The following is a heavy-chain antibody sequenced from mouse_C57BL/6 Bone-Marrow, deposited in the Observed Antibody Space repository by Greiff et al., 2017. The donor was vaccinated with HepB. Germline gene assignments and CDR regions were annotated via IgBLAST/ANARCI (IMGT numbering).Heavy chain of an antibody. CDR2: IYPGSGNT. CDR1: GYSFTSYY. Sequence: VQLQQSGPELVKPGASVKISCKASGYSFTSYYIHWVKQRPGQGLEWIGWIYPGSGNTKYNEKFKGKATLTADTSSSTAYMQLSSLTSEDSAVYYCARSSQYYFDYWGQGTTLTVSS. CDR3: ARSSQYYFDY. V-gene: IGHV1-66*01. J-gene: IGHJ2*01.